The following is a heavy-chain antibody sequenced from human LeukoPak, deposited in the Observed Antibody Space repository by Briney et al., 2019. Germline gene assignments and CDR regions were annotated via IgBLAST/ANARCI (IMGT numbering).Heavy chain of an antibody. CDR3: ARGRHDITMIVVVMTSVSYYLDV. V-gene: IGHV4-34*01. Sequence: SETLSLTCAVYGGSFSGYHWTWIRQAPGKGLEWLGDINASGSTYYTPSLKSRLTISVDTSKNQFSLKLRSVTAADTAVYYCARGRHDITMIVVVMTSVSYYLDVWGKGTTVTVS. D-gene: IGHD3-22*01. CDR2: INASGST. CDR1: GGSFSGYH. J-gene: IGHJ6*03.